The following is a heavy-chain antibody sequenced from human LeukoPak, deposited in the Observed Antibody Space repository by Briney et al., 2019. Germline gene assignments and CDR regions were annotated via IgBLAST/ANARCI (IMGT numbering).Heavy chain of an antibody. V-gene: IGHV1-18*04. CDR2: ISAYNGNT. CDR3: ARGLGGSGNYYNGVFDY. CDR1: GYTFTGYY. J-gene: IGHJ4*02. Sequence: ASVKVSCKASGYTFTGYYMHWVRQAPGQGLEWMGWISAYNGNTNYAQKLQDRVTVTTDTSTSTAYMELRSLRSDDTAVYYCARGLGGSGNYYNGVFDYWGQGTLVTVSS. D-gene: IGHD3-10*01.